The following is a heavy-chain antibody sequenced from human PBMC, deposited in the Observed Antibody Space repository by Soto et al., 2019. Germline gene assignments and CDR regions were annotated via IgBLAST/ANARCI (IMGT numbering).Heavy chain of an antibody. CDR3: ARSLRFLTYYYYCMDV. CDR1: GGSISSYY. Sequence: PSETLSLTCTVSGGSISSYYWSWIRQPPGKGLEWIGYIYYSGSTNYNPSLKSRVTISVDTSKNQFSLKLSSVTAADTAVYYCARSLRFLTYYYYCMDVWGQVTTVTVSS. V-gene: IGHV4-59*01. J-gene: IGHJ6*02. CDR2: IYYSGST. D-gene: IGHD3-3*01.